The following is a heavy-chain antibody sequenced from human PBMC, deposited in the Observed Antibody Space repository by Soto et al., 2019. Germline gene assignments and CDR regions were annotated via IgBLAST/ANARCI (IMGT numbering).Heavy chain of an antibody. CDR3: ASHFTGVLVLGTSPPGGDNYGWDV. Sequence: GASVKVSCKASGYTFTSYGISWVRQAPGQGLEWMGWISAYNGNTNYAQKLQGRVTMTTDTSTSTAYMELRSLRSDDTAVYYCASHFTGVLVLGTSPPGGDNYGWDVWGQGTTVTVSS. V-gene: IGHV1-18*01. D-gene: IGHD2-8*02. CDR2: ISAYNGNT. J-gene: IGHJ6*02. CDR1: GYTFTSYG.